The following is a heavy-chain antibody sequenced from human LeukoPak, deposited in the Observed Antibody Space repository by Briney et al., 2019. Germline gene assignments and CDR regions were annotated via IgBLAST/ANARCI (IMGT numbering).Heavy chain of an antibody. CDR1: GGSISDYY. D-gene: IGHD3-22*01. CDR2: IHSTGSP. V-gene: IGHV4-4*07. J-gene: IGHJ4*02. CDR3: ARELKHSGDYYALWDC. Sequence: PSATQSLTCTVSGGSISDYYWSWVRQPAGRGLEWIGRIHSTGSPNYNSSLKSRVTMSVDTSKHQFSLRLSSVTAADTAVYYCARELKHSGDYYALWDCWGQGTLVTVSS.